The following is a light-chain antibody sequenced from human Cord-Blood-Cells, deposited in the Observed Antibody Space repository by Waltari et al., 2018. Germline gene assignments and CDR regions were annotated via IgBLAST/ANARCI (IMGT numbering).Light chain of an antibody. Sequence: SYVLTQPPSVSVAPGKTARITCGGNNIGSKSVHWYQQKPGQAPVLVVYDDSDRPSGIPGRFSGSNSGNTATLTISRVEAGDEVDYYCQVWDSSSDHPGVVFGGGTKLTIL. CDR2: DDS. CDR3: QVWDSSSDHPGVV. V-gene: IGLV3-21*03. J-gene: IGLJ2*01. CDR1: NIGSKS.